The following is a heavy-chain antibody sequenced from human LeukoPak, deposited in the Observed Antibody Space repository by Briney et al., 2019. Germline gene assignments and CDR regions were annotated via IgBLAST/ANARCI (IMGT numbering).Heavy chain of an antibody. CDR1: GFTFRNYA. D-gene: IGHD3-22*01. Sequence: PGGSLRLSCEASGFTFRNYAMSWVRQAPGKGLEWVGRSRNKANRYTTEYAASVKGRFTISRDDSNNSLYLQMSSLKTDDTAVYYCARAGDYYSTGDCWGQGTLVTVSS. CDR3: ARAGDYYSTGDC. V-gene: IGHV3-72*01. J-gene: IGHJ4*02. CDR2: SRNKANRYTT.